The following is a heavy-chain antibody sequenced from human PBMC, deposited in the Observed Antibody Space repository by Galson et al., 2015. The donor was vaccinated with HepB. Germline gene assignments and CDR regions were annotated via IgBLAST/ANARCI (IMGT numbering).Heavy chain of an antibody. Sequence: QSGAEVKKPGESLKISCKGSGYTFSTYWIGWLRQMPGKGLEWLGIIYPDDSRIKYSPSSQGQVIFSADKSTSTAYLQWRSLKASDTATYYCARRFGRYCSGGSCYAWPFDHWGQGTQVTVSS. V-gene: IGHV5-51*01. CDR3: ARRFGRYCSGGSCYAWPFDH. CDR2: IYPDDSRI. CDR1: GYTFSTYW. J-gene: IGHJ5*02. D-gene: IGHD2-15*01.